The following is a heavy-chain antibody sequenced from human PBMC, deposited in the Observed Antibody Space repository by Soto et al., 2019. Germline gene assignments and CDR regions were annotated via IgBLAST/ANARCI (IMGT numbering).Heavy chain of an antibody. D-gene: IGHD3-22*01. V-gene: IGHV4-59*08. J-gene: IGHJ5*02. CDR3: ARLGGYYQSLAT. CDR1: GGSISSYY. Sequence: PSETLSLTCTVSGGSISSYYWSWIRQPPGKGLEWIGYIYYSGSTTYSPSLKSRVTISVDRSKNQFSLKLTSMTAADTAVYYCARLGGYYQSLATWGQGTLVTVSS. CDR2: IYYSGST.